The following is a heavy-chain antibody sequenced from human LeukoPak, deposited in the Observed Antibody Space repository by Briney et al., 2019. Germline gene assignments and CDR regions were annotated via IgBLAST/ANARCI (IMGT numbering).Heavy chain of an antibody. D-gene: IGHD5-18*01. CDR1: GFTFSSYA. CDR3: ARDRYSYGDF. Sequence: GGSLRLSCAASGFTFSSYAMSWVRQAPGKGLEWMANIKQDGSEKYYVDSVKGRFTISRDNAKNTLYLQMSSLRAEDTAVYYCARDRYSYGDFWGQGTLVTVSS. CDR2: IKQDGSEK. V-gene: IGHV3-7*01. J-gene: IGHJ4*02.